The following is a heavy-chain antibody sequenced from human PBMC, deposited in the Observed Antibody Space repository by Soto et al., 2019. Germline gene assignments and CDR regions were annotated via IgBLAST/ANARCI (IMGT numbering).Heavy chain of an antibody. CDR2: IGTRGNTK. CDR3: ARDGTEYYGEYYDY. Sequence: GGSLRLSCATSGFTFSDYYMSWIRQAPGKGLEWVSYIGTRGNTKYYADSVRGRFTISRDNAKNSLYLQMNSLRADDTAVYYCARDGTEYYGEYYDYWGQGIPVTVSS. J-gene: IGHJ4*02. D-gene: IGHD4-17*01. CDR1: GFTFSDYY. V-gene: IGHV3-11*01.